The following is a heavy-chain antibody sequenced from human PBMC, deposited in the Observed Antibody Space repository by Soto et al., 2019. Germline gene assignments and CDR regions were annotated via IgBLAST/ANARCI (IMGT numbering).Heavy chain of an antibody. J-gene: IGHJ4*02. CDR2: IIPIFGTA. V-gene: IGHV1-69*13. D-gene: IGHD6-6*01. CDR3: ARDLVNTDSSSYG. CDR1: GGTFSSYA. Sequence: ASVKVSCKASGGTFSSYAISWVRQAPGQGLEWMGGIIPIFGTANYAQKFQGRVTITADESTSTAYMELSSLRSEDTAVYYCARDLVNTDSSSYGWGQGTLVTVSS.